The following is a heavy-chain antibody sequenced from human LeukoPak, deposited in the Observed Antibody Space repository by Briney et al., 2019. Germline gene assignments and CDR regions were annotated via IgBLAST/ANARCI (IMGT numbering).Heavy chain of an antibody. CDR2: INPNSGGT. D-gene: IGHD2-21*02. J-gene: IGHJ4*02. CDR1: GYTFTGYY. Sequence: ASVKVSCKASGYTFTGYYMHWVRQAPGQGLEWMGWINPNSGGTNYAQKFQGRVTMTRDTSISTAYMELSWLRSDDTAVYYCARSLRGGDCYLSWGQGTLVTVSS. CDR3: ARSLRGGDCYLS. V-gene: IGHV1-2*02.